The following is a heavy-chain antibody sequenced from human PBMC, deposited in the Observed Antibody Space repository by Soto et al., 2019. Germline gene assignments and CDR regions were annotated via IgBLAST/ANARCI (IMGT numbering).Heavy chain of an antibody. V-gene: IGHV2-5*01. CDR2: IYWNDDK. CDR3: TQNNWSYVVIDY. Sequence: SGPTLVNPTQTLTLTCTFSGFSLSTNGVGVGWIRQPPGKALEWLSVIYWNDDKRYRPSLKSRLTITKDTSKNQVVFTMTNMDPVDTATYYCTQNNWSYVVIDYWGQGTLVTVSS. D-gene: IGHD1-7*01. J-gene: IGHJ4*02. CDR1: GFSLSTNGVG.